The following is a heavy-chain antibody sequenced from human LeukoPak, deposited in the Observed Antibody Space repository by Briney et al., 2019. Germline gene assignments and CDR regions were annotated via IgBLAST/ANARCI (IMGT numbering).Heavy chain of an antibody. D-gene: IGHD3-22*01. V-gene: IGHV4-38-2*01. J-gene: IGHJ4*02. CDR3: ARLSDYYASSGYYYFDY. Sequence: PAETLSLTCAVSGYSISSGYYRGLIRQPPGEGLEWISSIYHSGSTYYNASLKSRVTISVDTAKNQFSLKLSSVTAADTAVYYCARLSDYYASSGYYYFDYLGRGTLVTVSS. CDR2: IYHSGST. CDR1: GYSISSGYY.